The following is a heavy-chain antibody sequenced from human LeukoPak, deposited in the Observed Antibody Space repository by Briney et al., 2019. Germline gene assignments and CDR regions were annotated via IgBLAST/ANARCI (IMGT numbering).Heavy chain of an antibody. D-gene: IGHD6-13*01. CDR3: ARAGYSSTWYTFDY. CDR2: IGTTGNT. V-gene: IGHV3-13*04. J-gene: IGHJ4*02. CDR1: GFTFSDYA. Sequence: GGSLRLSCAASGFTFSDYAMHWVRHATGKGLEWVSAIGTTGNTYYPGSVKGRFTIPRENAKNSLYLQMNSLRAGDTAVYYCARAGYSSTWYTFDYWGQGTLVTVSS.